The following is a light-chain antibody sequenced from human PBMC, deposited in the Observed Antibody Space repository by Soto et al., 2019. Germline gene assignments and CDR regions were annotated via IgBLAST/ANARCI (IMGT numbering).Light chain of an antibody. CDR3: QRSFSTPLT. J-gene: IGKJ4*01. V-gene: IGKV1-39*01. CDR1: QSISSY. Sequence: DIQMTQSPSSLSASVGDRVTITCRASQSISSYLHWYQQKPEKAPKLLIYAASSLQSGVPSRFSGSGSGTEFTLTISSLQPEDFATYYCQRSFSTPLTFGGGTKVEIK. CDR2: AAS.